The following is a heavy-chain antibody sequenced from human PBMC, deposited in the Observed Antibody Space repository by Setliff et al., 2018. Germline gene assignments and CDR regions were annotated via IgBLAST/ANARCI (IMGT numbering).Heavy chain of an antibody. CDR2: INNYNFNT. D-gene: IGHD3-22*01. J-gene: IGHJ4*02. V-gene: IGHV1-18*01. Sequence: ASVKVSCKSSGYTFTNYGITWVRQAPGQGLEWMGWINNYNFNTQYAQKFQGRVTVSTDTSTTTAYLELRFLRPDDTALYYCARDADYYDTAENPIFDYWGQGTLVTVSS. CDR1: GYTFTNYG. CDR3: ARDADYYDTAENPIFDY.